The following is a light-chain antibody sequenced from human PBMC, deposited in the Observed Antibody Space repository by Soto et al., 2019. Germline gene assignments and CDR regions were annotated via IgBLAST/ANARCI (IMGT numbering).Light chain of an antibody. Sequence: DIQMTQSPSSLSASVGDRVSIACRASQNIRNFINWYQQKPGEAPKVLIYAASILQSGVPSRFSGSGSGTDFTLTISSLQPGDFATYYCQQSYTTPWTFGKGTKVEVK. CDR3: QQSYTTPWT. V-gene: IGKV1-39*01. CDR2: AAS. J-gene: IGKJ1*01. CDR1: QNIRNF.